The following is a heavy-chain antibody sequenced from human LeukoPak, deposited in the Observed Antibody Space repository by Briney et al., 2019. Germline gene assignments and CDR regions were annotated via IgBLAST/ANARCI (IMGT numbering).Heavy chain of an antibody. CDR3: ARPGLVVIVSDAFDI. D-gene: IGHD3-22*01. J-gene: IGHJ3*02. Sequence: PGGSLRLSCAASRFTFSTYAMHWVRQAPGKGLEWLAVISYDGSNKYYADSVKGRFTISRDNSKNTLYLQMNSLRTEDTAVYYCARPGLVVIVSDAFDIWGQGTMVTISS. V-gene: IGHV3-30-3*01. CDR2: ISYDGSNK. CDR1: RFTFSTYA.